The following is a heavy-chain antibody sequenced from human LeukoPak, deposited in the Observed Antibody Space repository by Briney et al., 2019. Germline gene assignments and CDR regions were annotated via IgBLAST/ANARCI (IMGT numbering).Heavy chain of an antibody. Sequence: ASVKVSCKVSGYTLTELSMHWVRQAPGKGLEWMGGFDPEDGETIYAQKFQGRVTMTEDTSTDTAYMELSSLRSEDTAVYYCARDGVVVPAATHGYNWFDPWGQGTLVTVSS. CDR3: ARDGVVVPAATHGYNWFDP. CDR1: GYTLTELS. D-gene: IGHD2-2*01. J-gene: IGHJ5*02. CDR2: FDPEDGET. V-gene: IGHV1-24*01.